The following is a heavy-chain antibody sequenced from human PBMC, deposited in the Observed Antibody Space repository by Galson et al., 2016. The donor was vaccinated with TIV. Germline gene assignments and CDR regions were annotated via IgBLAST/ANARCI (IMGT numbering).Heavy chain of an antibody. Sequence: SVKVSCKASGGTFSSHAISWVRQAPGQGLEWVGGVIPMFGTSIYAQELQGRITSIADKSSGTSYKELRRLRSEDTAVCYCAAVGGSHYEETKFYWYFDLWGRGTLVTVSS. V-gene: IGHV1-69*06. CDR1: GGTFSSHA. CDR3: AAVGGSHYEETKFYWYFDL. D-gene: IGHD1-26*01. CDR2: VIPMFGTS. J-gene: IGHJ2*01.